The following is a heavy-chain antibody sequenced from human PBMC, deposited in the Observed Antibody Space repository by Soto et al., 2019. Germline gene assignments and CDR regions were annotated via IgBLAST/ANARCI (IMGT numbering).Heavy chain of an antibody. D-gene: IGHD3-10*01. CDR1: GFTFSSYS. CDR3: ARAKLIHFDY. J-gene: IGHJ4*02. CDR2: ISSSSSTI. V-gene: IGHV3-48*01. Sequence: EVQLVESGGGLVQPGGSLRLSCAASGFTFSSYSMNWVRQAPGKGLEWVSYISSSSSTIYYADSVKGRFTISRDNAKNSLYLQMNSLRAEDTAVYYCARAKLIHFDYWGQGTLVTVSS.